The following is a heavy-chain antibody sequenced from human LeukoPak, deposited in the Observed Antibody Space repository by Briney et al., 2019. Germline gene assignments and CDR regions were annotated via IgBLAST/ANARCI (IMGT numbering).Heavy chain of an antibody. J-gene: IGHJ6*02. Sequence: GASVKVSCKASGYTFTDYYMHWVRQAPGQGLEWMGWINPNSGGTNYAQKFQGRVTMTRDTSISTAYMELSRLRSDDTAVYYCARAPVAPWYIAAAGVYYYYGMDVWGQGTTVTVSS. CDR1: GYTFTDYY. CDR3: ARAPVAPWYIAAAGVYYYYGMDV. V-gene: IGHV1-2*02. D-gene: IGHD6-13*01. CDR2: INPNSGGT.